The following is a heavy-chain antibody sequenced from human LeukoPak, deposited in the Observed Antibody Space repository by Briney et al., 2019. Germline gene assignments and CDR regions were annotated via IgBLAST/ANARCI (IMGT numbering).Heavy chain of an antibody. CDR3: ARVKMATFLDY. CDR1: GGSISSGGYS. D-gene: IGHD5-24*01. V-gene: IGHV4-30-2*01. J-gene: IGHJ4*02. Sequence: SETLSLTCAVSGGSISSGGYSWSWIRQPPGKGLEWIGYIYHSGSTYYNPSLKSRVTISVDRSKNQFSLKLSSVTAADTAVYYCARVKMATFLDYWGQGTLVTVSS. CDR2: IYHSGST.